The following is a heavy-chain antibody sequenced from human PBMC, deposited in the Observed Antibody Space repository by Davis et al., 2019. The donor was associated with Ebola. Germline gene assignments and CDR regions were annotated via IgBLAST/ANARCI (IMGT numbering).Heavy chain of an antibody. Sequence: AASVKVSCKTSGYTFTNYAIHWVRQAPGQRLEWMGWINAGNGDTKYSQKFQGRVTITRDTPASTAYMELSSLRSEDTAVYYCAREMRGRIADDDAFDIWGQGTMVTVSS. J-gene: IGHJ3*02. CDR3: AREMRGRIADDDAFDI. D-gene: IGHD6-13*01. V-gene: IGHV1-3*01. CDR2: INAGNGDT. CDR1: GYTFTNYA.